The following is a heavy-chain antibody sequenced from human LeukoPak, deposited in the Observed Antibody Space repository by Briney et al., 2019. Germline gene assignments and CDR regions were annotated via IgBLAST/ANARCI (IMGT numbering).Heavy chain of an antibody. V-gene: IGHV3-64*01. J-gene: IGHJ4*02. D-gene: IGHD6-19*01. CDR1: GFTFSSYA. Sequence: GGSLRLSCAASGFTFSSYAMRWVRQAPGKGLEYVSAISSNGGSTYYANSVKGRFTISRDNSKNTLYLQMGSLRAEDMAVYYCARAHGSGATDITPPHYWGQGTLVTVSS. CDR3: ARAHGSGATDITPPHY. CDR2: ISSNGGST.